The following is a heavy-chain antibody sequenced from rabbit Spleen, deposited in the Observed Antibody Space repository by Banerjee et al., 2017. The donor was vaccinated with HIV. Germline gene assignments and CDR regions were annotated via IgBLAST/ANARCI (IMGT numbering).Heavy chain of an antibody. V-gene: IGHV1S47*01. J-gene: IGHJ4*01. CDR2: IYPSHGTT. Sequence: QEQLVESGGGLVKPEGSLTLTCKASEIDLSGHGISWIRQAPGKGLEWIATIYPSHGTTYYANWVNGRFTISSHSAQNTLYLQLHSLTAADTATYFCVRGASGSGYYSLWGQGTLVTVS. CDR3: VRGASGSGYYSL. D-gene: IGHD1-1*01. CDR1: EIDLSGHG.